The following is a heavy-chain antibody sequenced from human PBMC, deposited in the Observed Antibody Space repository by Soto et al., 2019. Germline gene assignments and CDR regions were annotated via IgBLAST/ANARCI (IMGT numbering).Heavy chain of an antibody. CDR1: GFTFSSYG. CDR2: IWYDGSNK. V-gene: IGHV3-33*01. J-gene: IGHJ4*02. CDR3: ATEDGRSAD. Sequence: GSLRLSCAASGFTFSSYGMHWVRQAPGKGLEWVAVIWYDGSNKYYADSVKGRFTISRDNSKNTLYLQMNSLKIEDTAVYYCATEDGRSADWGQGTLVTVSS.